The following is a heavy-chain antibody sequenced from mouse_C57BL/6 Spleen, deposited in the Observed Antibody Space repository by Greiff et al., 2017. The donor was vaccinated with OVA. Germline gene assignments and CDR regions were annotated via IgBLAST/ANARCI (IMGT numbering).Heavy chain of an antibody. CDR3: ARGYGNYGYAMDY. CDR2: IYPSDSEA. D-gene: IGHD2-1*01. V-gene: IGHV1-61*01. J-gene: IGHJ4*01. CDR1: GYTFTSYW. Sequence: QVQLQQPGAELVRPGSSVKLSCKASGYTFTSYWMDWVKQRPGQGLEWIGNIYPSDSEAHYNQKFKDKATLTVDKSSSTAYMQLSSLTSEDSAVYYCARGYGNYGYAMDYWGQGTSVTVSS.